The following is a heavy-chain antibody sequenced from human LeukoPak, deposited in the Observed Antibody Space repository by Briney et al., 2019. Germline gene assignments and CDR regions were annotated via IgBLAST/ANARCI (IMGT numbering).Heavy chain of an antibody. CDR1: GGSISSYY. CDR3: ATPHMYSSSPRLDY. Sequence: SETLSLTCTVSGGSISSYYWSWIRQPPGKGLEWIGYIYYSGSTNYNPSLKSRVTISVDTSKNQFSLKLSSVTAADTAVYYCATPHMYSSSPRLDYWGQGTLVTVSS. J-gene: IGHJ4*02. V-gene: IGHV4-59*01. CDR2: IYYSGST. D-gene: IGHD6-6*01.